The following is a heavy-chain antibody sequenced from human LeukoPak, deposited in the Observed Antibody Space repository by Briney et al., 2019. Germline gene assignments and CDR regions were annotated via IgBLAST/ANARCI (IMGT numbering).Heavy chain of an antibody. J-gene: IGHJ4*02. Sequence: PGGSLRLSCAASGFTFSSYEMNWVRQAPGKGLEWVSAISGSGGNTFYADSVKGRFTISRDNSKNTLYLQVNSLRAADTAIYYCAKVQEMDTILPPFHYWGQGTLVTVSS. CDR3: AKVQEMDTILPPFHY. D-gene: IGHD5-24*01. CDR2: ISGSGGNT. V-gene: IGHV3-23*01. CDR1: GFTFSSYE.